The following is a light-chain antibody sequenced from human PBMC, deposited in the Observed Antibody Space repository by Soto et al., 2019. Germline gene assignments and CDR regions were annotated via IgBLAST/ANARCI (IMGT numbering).Light chain of an antibody. V-gene: IGKV1-33*01. Sequence: DIQMTQSPSSLSASVGDRVTITCQASRDIRNYLNWYQQKPGRAPKLLIYDASDLETGVPSRFSGSGSGTDFTLTISSLQPEDIATYYCQHCDIVPFTFGPGTKVAI. CDR1: RDIRNY. CDR2: DAS. CDR3: QHCDIVPFT. J-gene: IGKJ3*01.